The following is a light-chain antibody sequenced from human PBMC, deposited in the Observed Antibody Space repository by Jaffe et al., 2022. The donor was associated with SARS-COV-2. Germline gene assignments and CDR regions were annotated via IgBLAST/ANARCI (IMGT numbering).Light chain of an antibody. Sequence: QSALTQPASVSGSLGQSITISCSGTSSDVGGYDFVSWYQQHPGKAPKLMIYEVSNRPSGVPDRFSGSKSGNTASLTISGLQAEDEADYFCSSYSSRDILENWVFGGGTKLTVL. J-gene: IGLJ3*02. CDR3: SSYSSRDILENWV. CDR2: EVS. V-gene: IGLV2-14*01. CDR1: SSDVGGYDF.